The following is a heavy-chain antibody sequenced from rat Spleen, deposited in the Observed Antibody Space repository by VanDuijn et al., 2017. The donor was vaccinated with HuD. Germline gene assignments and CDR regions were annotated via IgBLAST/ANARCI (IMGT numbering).Heavy chain of an antibody. J-gene: IGHJ4*01. CDR3: ARGSVLTMDA. V-gene: IGHV2-30*01. CDR1: GFSLTSYN. CDR2: IWTGGST. D-gene: IGHD3-2*01. Sequence: QVQLKESGPGLVQPSQTLSLTCTVSGFSLTSYNVHWVRQPTGKGLEWMGVIWTGGSTDYNSALKSRLSISRDTSKSQVFLKMNSLQTEDIATYYCARGSVLTMDAWGQGASVTVSS.